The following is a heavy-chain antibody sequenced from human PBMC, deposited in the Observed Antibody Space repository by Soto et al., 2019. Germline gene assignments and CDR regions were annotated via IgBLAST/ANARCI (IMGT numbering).Heavy chain of an antibody. J-gene: IGHJ4*02. V-gene: IGHV3-30-3*01. Sequence: ESGGGVVQPGRSLRLSCAASGFTFSSYAMHWVRQAPGEGLEWVAVISYDGSNKYYADSVKGRFTISRDNSKNTLYLQMNSLRAEDTAVYYCARDGVQWELLFLFDYWGQGTLVTVSS. CDR2: ISYDGSNK. CDR1: GFTFSSYA. D-gene: IGHD1-26*01. CDR3: ARDGVQWELLFLFDY.